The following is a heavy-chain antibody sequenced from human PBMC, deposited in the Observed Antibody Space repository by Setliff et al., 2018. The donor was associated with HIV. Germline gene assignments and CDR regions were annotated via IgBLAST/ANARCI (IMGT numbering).Heavy chain of an antibody. J-gene: IGHJ3*02. CDR1: GYSISSGHY. D-gene: IGHD3-9*01. Sequence: SETLSLTCAVSGYSISSGHYWGWIRQPPGKGLEWIGSIYHSGTTYDNPSLKSRVTISVDTSKNHFSLRLSSVTAADTAVYYCARRERYYDILTGRVSDGFDIWGQGTMVTVSS. CDR3: ARRERYYDILTGRVSDGFDI. V-gene: IGHV4-38-2*01. CDR2: IYHSGTT.